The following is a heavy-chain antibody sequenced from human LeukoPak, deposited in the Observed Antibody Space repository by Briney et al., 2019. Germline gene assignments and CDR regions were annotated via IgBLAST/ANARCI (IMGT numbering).Heavy chain of an antibody. V-gene: IGHV3-15*01. CDR2: IRSKVDGGTA. D-gene: IGHD3-10*01. CDR1: GLTFSDAW. Sequence: GRSLRLSCGVSGLTFSDAWLTWVRQGPGKGLEWVGLIRSKVDGGTADYATTVKGRFIISRDDSKNMLYLQMNGLKTEDTAIYYCTKDLPSTARGVIVHWGQGALVTVSS. J-gene: IGHJ5*02. CDR3: TKDLPSTARGVIVH.